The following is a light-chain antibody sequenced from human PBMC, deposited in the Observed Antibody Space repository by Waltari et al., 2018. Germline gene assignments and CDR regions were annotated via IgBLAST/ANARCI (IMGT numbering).Light chain of an antibody. Sequence: QSALTQPPSVSGAPRQRVTISCSGTSSNIGDSAGNWYQQLPGKPPKLVIYYDDLVPSGVSDRCSGSKSGSSASLAISGLQSEDESVYFCAAWDISLNNLLFGGGTKLTVL. CDR1: SSNIGDSA. J-gene: IGLJ2*01. V-gene: IGLV1-36*01. CDR2: YDD. CDR3: AAWDISLNNLL.